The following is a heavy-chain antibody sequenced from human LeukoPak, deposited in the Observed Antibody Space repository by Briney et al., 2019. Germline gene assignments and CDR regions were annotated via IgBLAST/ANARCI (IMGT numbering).Heavy chain of an antibody. CDR2: INPNSGGT. J-gene: IGHJ4*02. V-gene: IGHV1-2*02. D-gene: IGHD3-3*01. CDR3: ARDQDFWSGYYSYFDY. CDR1: GYTFTGHY. Sequence: ASVKVSCKASGYTFTGHYMHWVRQAPGQGLEWMGWINPNSGGTNYAQKFQGRVTMTRDTSISTAYMELSRLRSDDTAVYYCARDQDFWSGYYSYFDYWGQGTLVTVSS.